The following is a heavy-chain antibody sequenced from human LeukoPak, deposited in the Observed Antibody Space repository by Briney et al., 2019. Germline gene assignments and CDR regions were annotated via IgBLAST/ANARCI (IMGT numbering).Heavy chain of an antibody. D-gene: IGHD1-14*01. V-gene: IGHV4-34*01. J-gene: IGHJ5*02. Sequence: SEALSLTCAVYGGSFSGYYWSWIRQPPGKGLEWIGEINHSGSTNYNPSLKSRVTISVDTSKNQFSLKLSSVTAADTAVYYCARGRRWFDPWGQGTLVTVSS. CDR3: ARGRRWFDP. CDR2: INHSGST. CDR1: GGSFSGYY.